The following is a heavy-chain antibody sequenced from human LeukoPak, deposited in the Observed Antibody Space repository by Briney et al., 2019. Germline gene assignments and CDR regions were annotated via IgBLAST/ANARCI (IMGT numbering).Heavy chain of an antibody. D-gene: IGHD3-22*01. J-gene: IGHJ4*02. CDR2: FYYSGST. CDR3: ARDHPYYYDSSGYFDY. CDR1: GGSITSSNYY. V-gene: IGHV4-39*07. Sequence: SETLSLTCTVSGGSITSSNYYWGWIRQPPGKGLEWIGSFYYSGSTNYNPSLKSRVTISVDTSKNQFSLKLSSVTAADTAVYYCARDHPYYYDSSGYFDYWGQGTLVTVSS.